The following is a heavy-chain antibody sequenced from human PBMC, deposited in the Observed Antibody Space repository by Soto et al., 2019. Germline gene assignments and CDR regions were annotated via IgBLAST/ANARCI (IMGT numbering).Heavy chain of an antibody. Sequence: QVQLQQWGAGLLKPSETLSLTCAVYGGSFSGYYWSWIRQPPGKGLEWIGEINHSGSTNYNPSLKSRVTISVDTSKNQFSLKLSSVTAADTAVYYCARGSGDYGDYFWFDPWGQGTLVTVSS. CDR1: GGSFSGYY. CDR2: INHSGST. CDR3: ARGSGDYGDYFWFDP. D-gene: IGHD4-17*01. V-gene: IGHV4-34*01. J-gene: IGHJ5*02.